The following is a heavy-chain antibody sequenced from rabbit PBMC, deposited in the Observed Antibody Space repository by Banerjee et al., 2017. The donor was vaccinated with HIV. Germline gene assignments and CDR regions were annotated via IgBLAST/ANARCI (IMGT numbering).Heavy chain of an antibody. D-gene: IGHD2-1*01. CDR3: ARIITIPYYFNL. Sequence: QQQLEESGGGLVQPEGSLTLTCKASGFDFSSNAMCWVRQAPGKGPEWIACIYNSDGSTYYASWVNGRFTISRSTSLNTVTLQMTSLTAADTATYFCARIITIPYYFNLWGPGTLVTVS. CDR2: IYNSDGST. J-gene: IGHJ4*01. CDR1: GFDFSSNA. V-gene: IGHV1S47*01.